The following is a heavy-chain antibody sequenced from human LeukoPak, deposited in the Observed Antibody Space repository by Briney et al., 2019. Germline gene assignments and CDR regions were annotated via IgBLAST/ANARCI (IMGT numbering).Heavy chain of an antibody. Sequence: ASVKVSCKASGYTFTGYYMHWVRQAPGQGLEWTGWINPNSGGTNYAQKFQGRVTMTRDTSISTAYMELSRLRSDDTAVYYCATQRRTYGDYWRNDYWGQGTLVTVSS. CDR2: INPNSGGT. CDR3: ATQRRTYGDYWRNDY. V-gene: IGHV1-2*02. D-gene: IGHD4-17*01. CDR1: GYTFTGYY. J-gene: IGHJ4*02.